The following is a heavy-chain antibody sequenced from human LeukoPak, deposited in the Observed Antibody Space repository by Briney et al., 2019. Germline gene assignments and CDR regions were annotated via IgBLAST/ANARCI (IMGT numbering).Heavy chain of an antibody. J-gene: IGHJ4*02. D-gene: IGHD3-10*01. CDR1: GYTFTSYA. CDR3: ARDEIYGSGSYYNRVRGYFDY. V-gene: IGHV1-3*03. CDR2: INAGNGNT. Sequence: ASVKVSCKASGYTFTSYAMHWVRQAPGQRLEWMGWINAGNGNTKYSQEFQGRVTITRDTSASTAYMELSSLRSEDMAVYYCARDEIYGSGSYYNRVRGYFDYWGQGTLVTVSS.